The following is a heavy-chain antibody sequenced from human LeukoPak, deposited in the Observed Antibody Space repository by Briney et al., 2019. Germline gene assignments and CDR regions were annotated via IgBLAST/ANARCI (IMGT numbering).Heavy chain of an antibody. Sequence: ASVKVSCKASGYTFTGYYIHWVRQAPGQGLEWMGWINPNSGGTNYAQKFQGRVTMTRDTSMSTAYMELSGLRSDDTAVYYCSRDSGYCSGGSCWYFDFWGQGTLVTVSS. J-gene: IGHJ4*02. CDR1: GYTFTGYY. CDR2: INPNSGGT. D-gene: IGHD2-15*01. CDR3: SRDSGYCSGGSCWYFDF. V-gene: IGHV1-2*02.